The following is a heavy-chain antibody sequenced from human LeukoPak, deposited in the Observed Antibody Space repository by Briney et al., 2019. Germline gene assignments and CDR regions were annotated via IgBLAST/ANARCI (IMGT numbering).Heavy chain of an antibody. CDR1: GFTVSSNY. J-gene: IGHJ3*02. D-gene: IGHD2-15*01. V-gene: IGHV3-66*02. CDR3: ARAKVYCSGGSCPKGDALDI. Sequence: PGGSLRLSCAASGFTVSSNYMSWVRQAPGKGLEWVSVIYSGGSTYYADSVKGRFTISRDNSKNTLYLQMNSLRAEDTAVYYCARAKVYCSGGSCPKGDALDIWGQGTMVTVSS. CDR2: IYSGGST.